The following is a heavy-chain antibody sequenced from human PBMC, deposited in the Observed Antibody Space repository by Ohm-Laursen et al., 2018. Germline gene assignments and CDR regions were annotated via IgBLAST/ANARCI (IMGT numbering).Heavy chain of an antibody. D-gene: IGHD4-17*01. CDR1: GFSLSTSGMC. V-gene: IGHV2-70*11. Sequence: TQTLTLTCTFSGFSLSTSGMCVSWIRQPPGKALEWLARIDWDDDKYYRTSLKTRLTISKDTSENQVVLTLTNMGPVDTATYYCARIPDYGDYFFDYWGQGTPVTVSS. CDR3: ARIPDYGDYFFDY. CDR2: IDWDDDK. J-gene: IGHJ4*02.